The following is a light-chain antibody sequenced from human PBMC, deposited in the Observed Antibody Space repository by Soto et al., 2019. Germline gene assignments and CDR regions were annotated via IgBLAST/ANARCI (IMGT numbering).Light chain of an antibody. V-gene: IGKV3-11*01. CDR1: QSVSRY. CDR2: DAS. J-gene: IGKJ1*01. CDR3: QQRSNWPRT. Sequence: ETVLTQSPATLSFCPGERSTLSCRASQSVSRYLDWYQQKPGQAPRLLIYDASNRATGIPARLSGSGYGTDLTITISSIETEEFEVYYCQQRSNWPRTFGHGTKVDI.